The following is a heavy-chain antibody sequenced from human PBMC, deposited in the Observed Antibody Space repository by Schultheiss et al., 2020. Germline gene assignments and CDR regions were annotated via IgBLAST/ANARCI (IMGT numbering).Heavy chain of an antibody. V-gene: IGHV4-61*05. Sequence: SETLSLTCTVSGGSISSSSYYWGWIRQPPGKGLEWIGRIYTSGSTNYNPSLKSRVTISVDTSKNQFSLKLSSVTAADTAVYYCARGLFVYDYVWGSYRNTQYFDYWGQGTLVTVSS. CDR1: GGSISSSSYY. CDR3: ARGLFVYDYVWGSYRNTQYFDY. J-gene: IGHJ4*02. CDR2: IYTSGST. D-gene: IGHD3-16*02.